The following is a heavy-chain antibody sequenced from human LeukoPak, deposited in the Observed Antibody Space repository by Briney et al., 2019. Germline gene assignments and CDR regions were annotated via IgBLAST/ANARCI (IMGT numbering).Heavy chain of an antibody. CDR2: INPNSGGT. D-gene: IGHD4-17*01. Sequence: GASVKVSCKASGYTFTGYYMHWVRQAPGQGLEWMGRINPNSGGTNYAQKFQGRVTMTRDTSISTAYMELSRLRSDDTAVYYCARDPSPRTVTLDYWGQGTLVTVSS. CDR3: ARDPSPRTVTLDY. CDR1: GYTFTGYY. V-gene: IGHV1-2*06. J-gene: IGHJ4*02.